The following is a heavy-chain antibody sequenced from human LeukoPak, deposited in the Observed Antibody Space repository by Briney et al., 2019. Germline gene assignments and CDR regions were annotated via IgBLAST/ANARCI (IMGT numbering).Heavy chain of an antibody. CDR2: INPDGSGK. CDR3: AKGPLWFGEAHDY. Sequence: GGSLRLSCEASGFTFNSYWMIWVRQAPGKGLEWVANINPDGSGKYYVDSVKGRFTISRDNSKNTLYLQMNSLRAEDTAVYYCAKGPLWFGEAHDYWGQGTLVTVSS. J-gene: IGHJ4*02. CDR1: GFTFNSYW. D-gene: IGHD3-10*01. V-gene: IGHV3-7*03.